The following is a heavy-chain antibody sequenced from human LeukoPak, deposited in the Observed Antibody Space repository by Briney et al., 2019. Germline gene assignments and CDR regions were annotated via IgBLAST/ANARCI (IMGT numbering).Heavy chain of an antibody. D-gene: IGHD3-16*02. CDR1: GGSFSGYY. CDR2: INHSGST. V-gene: IGHV4-34*01. Sequence: PSETLSLTCAVYGGSFSGYYWSWIRQPPGKGLEWIGEINHSGSTNYNPSLKSRVTISVDTSKNQFSLKLSSVTAADTAVYYCARRTRYDYVWGSYRREYYFDYWGQGTLVTVSS. CDR3: ARRTRYDYVWGSYRREYYFDY. J-gene: IGHJ4*02.